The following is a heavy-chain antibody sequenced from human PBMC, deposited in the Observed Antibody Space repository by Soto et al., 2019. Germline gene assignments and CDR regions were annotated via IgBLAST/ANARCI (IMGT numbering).Heavy chain of an antibody. V-gene: IGHV1-69*13. CDR2: IIPIFGTA. D-gene: IGHD2-15*01. J-gene: IGHJ5*02. Sequence: ASVKVSCKASGGTFSRYAISWVRQAPGQGLEWMGGIIPIFGTANYAQKFQGRVTITADESTSTAYMELSSLRSEDTAVYYCASCPVAATFDWFDPWGQGTLVTVSS. CDR1: GGTFSRYA. CDR3: ASCPVAATFDWFDP.